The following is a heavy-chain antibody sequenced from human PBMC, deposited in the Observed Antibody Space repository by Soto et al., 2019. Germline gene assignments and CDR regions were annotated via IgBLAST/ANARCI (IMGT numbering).Heavy chain of an antibody. CDR1: GGSLSTSHSY. CDR3: ARERIVTVPPFRGPLYSYSGVDV. D-gene: IGHD3-10*01. CDR2: VSSNDTS. Sequence: TLWLSCRVSGGSLSTSHSYWRWRHQVPGKGLEWIGDVSSNDTSSYHPSLESRLTISLDRSKNRFSLKLTARTAADADVYFCARERIVTVPPFRGPLYSYSGVDVRGQGPTVT. J-gene: IGHJ6*02. V-gene: IGHV4-30-4*01.